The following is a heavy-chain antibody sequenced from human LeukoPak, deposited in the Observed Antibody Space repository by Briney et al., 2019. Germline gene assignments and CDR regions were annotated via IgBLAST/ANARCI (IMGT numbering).Heavy chain of an antibody. D-gene: IGHD6-19*01. CDR1: GGTFSSYA. J-gene: IGHJ4*02. CDR3: ARDGIAVARADY. Sequence: GASVKVSCKASGGTFSSYAISWVRQAPGQGLEWMGGIIPIFGTANYAQKFQGRVTITADESTSTAYMELSSLRSEDTAVYYCARDGIAVARADYWGQGTLVTVSS. CDR2: IIPIFGTA. V-gene: IGHV1-69*13.